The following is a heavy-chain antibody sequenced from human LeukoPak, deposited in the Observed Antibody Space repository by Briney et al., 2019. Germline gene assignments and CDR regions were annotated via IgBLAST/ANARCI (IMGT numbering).Heavy chain of an antibody. CDR2: IYHSGST. J-gene: IGHJ4*02. Sequence: PSETLSLTCAVSGYSISSGYYWGWIRQPPGKGLEWLRSIYHSGSTYYNPSLKSRVTISVDTSKNQFSLKLSSVTAADTAVYYCASGITMIVVAHWGQGILVTVSS. D-gene: IGHD3-22*01. V-gene: IGHV4-38-2*01. CDR1: GYSISSGYY. CDR3: ASGITMIVVAH.